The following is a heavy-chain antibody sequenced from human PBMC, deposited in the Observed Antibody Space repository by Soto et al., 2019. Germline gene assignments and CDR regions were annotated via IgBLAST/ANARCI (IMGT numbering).Heavy chain of an antibody. Sequence: QVQLVESGGGVVQPGRSLRLSCAASGFTFSNYGVHWVRQAPGKGLEWVAVIAYDGSKKYYADSVKGRFTISRDNSKNTLYLQMNRLRTEDTAVYYCGKYSDYGYHRDWFDPWGQGTLVTGSS. CDR3: GKYSDYGYHRDWFDP. J-gene: IGHJ5*02. D-gene: IGHD4-17*01. CDR2: IAYDGSKK. V-gene: IGHV3-30*18. CDR1: GFTFSNYG.